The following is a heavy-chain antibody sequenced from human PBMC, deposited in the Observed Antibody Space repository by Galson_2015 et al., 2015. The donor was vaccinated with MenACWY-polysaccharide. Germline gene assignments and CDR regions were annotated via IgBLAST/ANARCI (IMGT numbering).Heavy chain of an antibody. Sequence: SVKVSCKASGYTFTSYGISWVRQTPGQGLEWMGWISAYNGNTNYAQKLQGRVTMTTDTSTSTAYMELRSLRSDDTAVYYCAREVSYYYDSSGYYYYYGMDVWGQGTTVTVSS. V-gene: IGHV1-18*01. CDR1: GYTFTSYG. D-gene: IGHD3-22*01. J-gene: IGHJ6*02. CDR2: ISAYNGNT. CDR3: AREVSYYYDSSGYYYYYGMDV.